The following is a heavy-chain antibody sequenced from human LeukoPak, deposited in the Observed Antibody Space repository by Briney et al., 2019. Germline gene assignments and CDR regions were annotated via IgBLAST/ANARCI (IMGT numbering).Heavy chain of an antibody. D-gene: IGHD5-18*01. V-gene: IGHV4-34*01. CDR3: ARVGYSYVINDWSRTGLGAYPTKYYYHMDV. CDR1: GGSFSGYY. Sequence: SETLSLTCAVYGGSFSGYYRSWIRQPPGKGLEWIGEINHSGSTNYNPSLKSRVTISGDTSKNQFSLKLSSVNAADTAVYFCARVGYSYVINDWSRTGLGAYPTKYYYHMDVWGKGTTVTVSS. J-gene: IGHJ6*03. CDR2: INHSGST.